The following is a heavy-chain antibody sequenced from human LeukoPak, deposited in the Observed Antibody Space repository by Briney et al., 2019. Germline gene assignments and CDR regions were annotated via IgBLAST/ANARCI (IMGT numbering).Heavy chain of an antibody. D-gene: IGHD2-2*01. Sequence: GGSLRLSCAASGFTFSSYAMHWVRQAPGKGLEYVSAISSNGGSTYYANSVKGRFTISRDNSKNTLYLQMNSLRAEDTAVYYCAKDGGDIVVVPAAKWGQGTLVTVSS. J-gene: IGHJ4*02. CDR3: AKDGGDIVVVPAAK. CDR2: ISSNGGST. V-gene: IGHV3-64*01. CDR1: GFTFSSYA.